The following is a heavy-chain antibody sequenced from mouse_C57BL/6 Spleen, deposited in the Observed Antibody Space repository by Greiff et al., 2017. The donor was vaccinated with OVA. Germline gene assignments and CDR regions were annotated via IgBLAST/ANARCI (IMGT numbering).Heavy chain of an antibody. Sequence: QVQLQQSGADLAKPGASVKLSCTASGYTFTSYWMHWVKQRPGQGLEWIGYINPSSGYTKYNQKFKDKATLTADKSSSTAYMQLSSLTYEDSAVYYCARGYYGSPYFDYWGQGTTLTVSS. CDR1: GYTFTSYW. V-gene: IGHV1-7*01. CDR3: ARGYYGSPYFDY. D-gene: IGHD1-1*01. J-gene: IGHJ2*01. CDR2: INPSSGYT.